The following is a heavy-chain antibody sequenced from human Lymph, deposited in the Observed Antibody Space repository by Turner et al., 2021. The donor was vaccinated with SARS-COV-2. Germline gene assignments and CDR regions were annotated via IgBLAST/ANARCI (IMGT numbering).Heavy chain of an antibody. CDR3: ARQTVNNCVDP. V-gene: IGHV4-59*01. Sequence: QVQLLESGPILVKPFETLLLTCTVSGGPMNNNYWRWSRQPPGKRMEAIVFIVYRGSTNYNPALKSRVTISVDTSENQFSLKLTSVTAADAAIYCCARQTVNNCVDPWGQGTLVTVSS. CDR2: IVYRGST. CDR1: GGPMNNNY. D-gene: IGHD2-21*02. J-gene: IGHJ5*02.